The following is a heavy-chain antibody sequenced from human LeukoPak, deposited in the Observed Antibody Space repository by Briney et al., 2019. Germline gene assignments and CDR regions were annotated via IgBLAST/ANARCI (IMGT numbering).Heavy chain of an antibody. D-gene: IGHD6-19*01. CDR2: INPNSGGT. J-gene: IGHJ4*02. CDR1: GYTFTSYD. Sequence: GASVKVSCKASGYTFTSYDINWVRQATGQGLEWMGWINPNSGGTNYAQKFQGRVTMTRDTSISTAYMELSRLRSDDTAVYYCARQKEYSSGWIYGYWGQGTLVTVSS. CDR3: ARQKEYSSGWIYGY. V-gene: IGHV1-2*02.